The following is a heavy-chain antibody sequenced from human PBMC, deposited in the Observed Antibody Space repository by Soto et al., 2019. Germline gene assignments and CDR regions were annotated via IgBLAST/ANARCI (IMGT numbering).Heavy chain of an antibody. CDR3: ARLDPDYYYYYGMDV. CDR2: IYPGDSDT. Sequence: PVESLKISCKGSGYSFTSYWIGWVRQMPAKGLEWMGIIYPGDSDTRYSPSFQGQVPISADKSISTAYLQWSSLKASDTAMYYCARLDPDYYYYYGMDVWGQGTTVTVSS. CDR1: GYSFTSYW. V-gene: IGHV5-51*01. J-gene: IGHJ6*02.